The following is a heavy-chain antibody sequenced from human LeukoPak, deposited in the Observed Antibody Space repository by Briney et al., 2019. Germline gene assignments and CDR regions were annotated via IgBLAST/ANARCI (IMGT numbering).Heavy chain of an antibody. CDR3: TGDVVVPAASYFDY. V-gene: IGHV3-49*04. D-gene: IGHD2-2*01. CDR2: IRSKAYGGTT. CDR1: GFTFGDYA. J-gene: IGHJ4*02. Sequence: GGSLRLSCTASGFTFGDYAMSWVRQAPGKGLEWVGFIRSKAYGGTTEYAASVKGRFTISRDDSKSIAYLQMNSLKTEDTAVYYCTGDVVVPAASYFDYWGQGTLVTVSS.